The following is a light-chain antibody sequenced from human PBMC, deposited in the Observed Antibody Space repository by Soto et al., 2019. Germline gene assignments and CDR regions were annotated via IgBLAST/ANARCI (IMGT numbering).Light chain of an antibody. V-gene: IGLV2-8*01. Sequence: QSVLTQPPSASGSPGQSVPISCTGTSSDIGGYNSVSWYQQHPGKAPRLMIFGVSQRPSGVPDRFSGSKSANTASLTVSGLQDEDEAEYYCSSQAGSDSLMVFGGGTKLTVL. CDR1: SSDIGGYNS. CDR3: SSQAGSDSLMV. CDR2: GVS. J-gene: IGLJ2*01.